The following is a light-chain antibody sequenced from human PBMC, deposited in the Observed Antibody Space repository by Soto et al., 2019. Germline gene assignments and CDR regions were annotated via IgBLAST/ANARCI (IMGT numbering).Light chain of an antibody. CDR1: QSVSSY. CDR3: QQRSNWPIT. V-gene: IGKV3-11*01. CDR2: DAS. J-gene: IGKJ5*01. Sequence: EILLTQSPGSLSLSPGERATLSCRASQSVSSYLAWYQQTPGQAPRILIYDASNRATGIPARFSGSGSGTDFTLTISRLEPEDFEVYYCQQRSNWPITFGQGTRLEIK.